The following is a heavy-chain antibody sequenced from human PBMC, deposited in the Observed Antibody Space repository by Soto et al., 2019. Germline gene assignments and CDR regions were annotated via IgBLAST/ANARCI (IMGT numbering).Heavy chain of an antibody. CDR1: GFTFSSYA. Sequence: GGSLRLSCAASGFTFSSYAMSWVRQAPGKGLEWVSAISGSGGSTYYADSVKGRFTISRDNSKNTLYLQMNSLRAEDTAVYYCAKGIAVAGYYYYGTDVWGQGTTVTVS. J-gene: IGHJ6*02. V-gene: IGHV3-23*01. CDR2: ISGSGGST. D-gene: IGHD6-13*01. CDR3: AKGIAVAGYYYYGTDV.